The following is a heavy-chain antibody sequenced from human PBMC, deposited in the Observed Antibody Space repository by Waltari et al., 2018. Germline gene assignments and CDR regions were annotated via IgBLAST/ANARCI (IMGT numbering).Heavy chain of an antibody. Sequence: EVQLVESGGGLVQPGGSLRLSCAASGFTFSSYEMNWVRQAPGKGLEGVSYISSSGSTIYYADSVKGRFTISRDNAKNSLYLQMNSLRAEDTAVYYCARLGVEMADYAFDIWGQGTMVTVSS. V-gene: IGHV3-48*03. CDR1: GFTFSSYE. CDR3: ARLGVEMADYAFDI. CDR2: ISSSGSTI. J-gene: IGHJ3*02. D-gene: IGHD3-16*01.